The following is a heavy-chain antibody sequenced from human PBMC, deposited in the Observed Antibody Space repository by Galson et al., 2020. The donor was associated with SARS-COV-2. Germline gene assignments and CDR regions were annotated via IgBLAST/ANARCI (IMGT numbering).Heavy chain of an antibody. CDR2: IKQDGSEK. J-gene: IGHJ6*02. D-gene: IGHD2-2*01. Sequence: TGGSLRLSCAASGFTFRSYWMSWVRQAPGKGLEWVANIKQDGSEKYHVHSLKGRFTISRDNAKNPLYLQMNSLRAEDTAVYYCARGSSRYFYYYAMDVWGQGTTVTVAS. CDR3: ARGSSRYFYYYAMDV. CDR1: GFTFRSYW. V-gene: IGHV3-7*01.